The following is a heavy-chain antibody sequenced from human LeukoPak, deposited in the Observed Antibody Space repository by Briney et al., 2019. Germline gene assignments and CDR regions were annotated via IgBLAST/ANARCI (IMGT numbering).Heavy chain of an antibody. J-gene: IGHJ4*02. Sequence: GGSLRLSCAASGFTFRTSGMNWVRQAPGKGLEWVALISYDGSNKYFADSVKGRFTISRDNSKNTLYLQMNSLRAEDTAVYYCASLGYPRGYYFDYWGQGTLVTVSS. D-gene: IGHD2-2*03. CDR2: ISYDGSNK. V-gene: IGHV3-30*03. CDR1: GFTFRTSG. CDR3: ASLGYPRGYYFDY.